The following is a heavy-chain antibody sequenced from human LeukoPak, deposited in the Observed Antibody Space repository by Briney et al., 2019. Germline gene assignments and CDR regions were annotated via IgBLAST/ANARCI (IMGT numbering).Heavy chain of an antibody. CDR1: GFTFSSYG. D-gene: IGHD2-15*01. Sequence: GSLRLSCAASGFTFSSYGMHWVRQALGKGLEWVAVISYDGSNKYYADSVKGRFTISRDNSKNTLYLQMNSLRAEDTAVYYCAKAPPASGGIDPWGQGTLVTVSS. CDR3: AKAPPASGGIDP. V-gene: IGHV3-30*18. J-gene: IGHJ5*02. CDR2: ISYDGSNK.